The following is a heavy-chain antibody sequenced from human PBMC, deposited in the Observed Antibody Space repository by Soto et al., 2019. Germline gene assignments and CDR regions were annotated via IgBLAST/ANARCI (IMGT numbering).Heavy chain of an antibody. D-gene: IGHD6-6*01. V-gene: IGHV5-51*01. CDR2: TYPGDSDT. CDR1: GYIFTRYW. J-gene: IGHJ3*01. Sequence: PGESLKISCKGSGYIFTRYWIGWVRQMPGKGLEWMGMTYPGDSDTRYRPSFQGQVTISADKSISTAYLQWGSLKASDTAMYYCARPRISTSSDDFDVWGQGTMVTVSS. CDR3: ARPRISTSSDDFDV.